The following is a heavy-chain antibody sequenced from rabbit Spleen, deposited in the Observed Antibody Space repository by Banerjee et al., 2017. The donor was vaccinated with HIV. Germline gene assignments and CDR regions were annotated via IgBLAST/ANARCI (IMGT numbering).Heavy chain of an antibody. J-gene: IGHJ4*01. Sequence: QEQVVESGGGLVQPGGSLKLSCKGSGFDFSNYGVSWVRQAPGKGLEWIGYIDPVFGITYYANRVKGRFTISSHNAQNTLFLQLNSLTAADTATYFCVREVAAKFSLWGPGTLVTVS. D-gene: IGHD4-1*01. CDR1: GFDFSNYG. V-gene: IGHV1S47*01. CDR2: IDPVFGIT. CDR3: VREVAAKFSL.